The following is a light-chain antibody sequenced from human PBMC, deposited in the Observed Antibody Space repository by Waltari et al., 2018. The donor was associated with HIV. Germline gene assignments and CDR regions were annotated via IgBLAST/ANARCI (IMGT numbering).Light chain of an antibody. CDR3: QQYDDWRGT. CDR1: QNVNSN. J-gene: IGKJ2*02. Sequence: IVMTQSPATLSVSPGERATLSCRASQNVNSNLAWYQQKPGKAPRLLISGASTRATGIPARFSGSGSGTEFTLIISSLQSEDFAVYYCQQYDDWRGTFGQGTTLEIK. CDR2: GAS. V-gene: IGKV3-15*01.